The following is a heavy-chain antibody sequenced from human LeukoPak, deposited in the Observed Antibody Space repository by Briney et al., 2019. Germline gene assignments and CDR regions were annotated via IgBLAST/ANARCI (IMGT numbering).Heavy chain of an antibody. J-gene: IGHJ4*02. CDR2: ISGSGGST. V-gene: IGHV3-23*01. D-gene: IGHD3-9*01. Sequence: PGGSLRLSCAASEFTFSSYSMNWVRQAPGKGLEWVSAISGSGGSTYYADSVKGRFTISRDNSKNTLYLQMNSLRAEDTAVYYCANEGLRYFDWLLYPLLFDYWGQGTLVTVSS. CDR3: ANEGLRYFDWLLYPLLFDY. CDR1: EFTFSSYS.